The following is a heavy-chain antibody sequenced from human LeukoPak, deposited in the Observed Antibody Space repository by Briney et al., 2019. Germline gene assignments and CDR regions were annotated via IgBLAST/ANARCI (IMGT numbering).Heavy chain of an antibody. CDR2: ICDNGGCT. V-gene: IGHV3-23*01. CDR3: AKPPTTVTTRGFDY. D-gene: IGHD4-17*01. Sequence: GGSLRLSCAASGFIFSSYAMSWVRQAPGKGLQWVSAICDNGGCTYYADSVKGRFTISRDNSKNTLYLQMSGLRAEDTAIHYCAKPPTTVTTRGFDYWGQGTLVTVSP. J-gene: IGHJ4*02. CDR1: GFIFSSYA.